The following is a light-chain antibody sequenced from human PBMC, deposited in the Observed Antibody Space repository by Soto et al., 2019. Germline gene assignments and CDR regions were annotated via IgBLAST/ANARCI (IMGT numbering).Light chain of an antibody. CDR3: CSYARTTHV. CDR1: TSDIGGYKY. CDR2: DVT. J-gene: IGLJ1*01. Sequence: QSALTQPPSVSGSPGQSVTISCTGTTSDIGGYKYVSWYQQLPGKAPKLMIFDVTKRPSGVPDRFSGSNSGNTASLTISGLQAEDEAIYYCCSYARTTHVFGTGTKVTAL. V-gene: IGLV2-11*01.